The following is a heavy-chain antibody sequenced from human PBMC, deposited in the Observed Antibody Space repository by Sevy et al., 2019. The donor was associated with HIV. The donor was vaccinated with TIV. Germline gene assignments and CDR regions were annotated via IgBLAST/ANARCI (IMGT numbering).Heavy chain of an antibody. D-gene: IGHD2-21*01. J-gene: IGHJ4*02. Sequence: GGSLRLSCEASGFTFHGYAMHWVRQPPGKGLEWLAYISYAGRGMKNADSVRGRVTISRDNSKNTLFLQMNSLRPDDTAVYYCARRDSNHQFLIDHWGQGVLVTVSS. V-gene: IGHV3-30*07. CDR1: GFTFHGYA. CDR3: ARRDSNHQFLIDH. CDR2: ISYAGRGM.